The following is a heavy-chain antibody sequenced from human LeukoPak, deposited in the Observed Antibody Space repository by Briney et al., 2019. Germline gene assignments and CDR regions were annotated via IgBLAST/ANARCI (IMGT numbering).Heavy chain of an antibody. V-gene: IGHV5-51*01. D-gene: IGHD6-13*01. CDR2: IYPRDSDT. CDR3: ARHSGQQQLVSHFDF. Sequence: GESLKISCKGSGYSFSSYWIGWVRQMPGKGLERMGIIYPRDSDTRCSPSFQGQVTISADKSISTAYLQWTSLRASDTAMYYCARHSGQQQLVSHFDFWGQGTLVTVSS. CDR1: GYSFSSYW. J-gene: IGHJ4*02.